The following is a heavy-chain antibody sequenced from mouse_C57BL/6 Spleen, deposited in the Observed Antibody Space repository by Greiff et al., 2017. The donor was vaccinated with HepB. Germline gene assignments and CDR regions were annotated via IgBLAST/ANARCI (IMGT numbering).Heavy chain of an antibody. D-gene: IGHD2-4*01. CDR2: ISYDGSN. J-gene: IGHJ3*01. Sequence: EVKLQESGPGLVKPSQSLSLTCSVTGYSITSGYYWNWIRQFPGNKLEWMGYISYDGSNNYNPSLKNRISITRDTSKNQFVLKLNSVTTEDTATYYCAYYDYGWAGFAYWGQGTLVTVSA. CDR1: GYSITSGYY. CDR3: AYYDYGWAGFAY. V-gene: IGHV3-6*01.